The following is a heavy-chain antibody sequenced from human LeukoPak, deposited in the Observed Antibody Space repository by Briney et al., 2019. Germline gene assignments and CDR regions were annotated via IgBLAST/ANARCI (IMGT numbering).Heavy chain of an antibody. CDR3: ARDVHGDYGSGWFDP. J-gene: IGHJ5*02. CDR1: GGTFNNSA. V-gene: IGHV1-69*05. Sequence: SVKVSCKTSGGTFNNSAISWVRQAPGQGLEWLGGIMPLFGTAGYAQKFQGRVTITKDESTGTVYLELTSLTSDDTAVYYCARDVHGDYGSGWFDPRGQGTLVSVSS. D-gene: IGHD4-17*01. CDR2: IMPLFGTA.